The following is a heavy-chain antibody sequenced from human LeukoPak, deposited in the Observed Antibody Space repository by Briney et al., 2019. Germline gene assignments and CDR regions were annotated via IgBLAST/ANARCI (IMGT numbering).Heavy chain of an antibody. CDR2: ISSSSYI. J-gene: IGHJ5*02. D-gene: IGHD3-9*01. V-gene: IGHV3-21*01. CDR1: GFTFSSYS. Sequence: GGSLRLSCAASGFTFSSYSMNWVRQAPGKGLEWASSISSSSYIYYADSVKGRFTISRDNAKNSLYLQMNSLRAEDTAVYYCARDSGNSWYNWFDPWGQGTLVTVSS. CDR3: ARDSGNSWYNWFDP.